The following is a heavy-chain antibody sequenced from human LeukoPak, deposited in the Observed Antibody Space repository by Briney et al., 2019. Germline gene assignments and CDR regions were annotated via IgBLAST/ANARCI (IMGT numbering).Heavy chain of an antibody. J-gene: IGHJ4*02. CDR2: IYYIGST. D-gene: IGHD1-26*01. Sequence: SETLSLTCTVSGGSISTDYWSWIRQPPGKGLEWIGYIYYIGSTNYNPSLKSRITISVDTSKSHFSLKLSSVTAADTAVYYCARVVGATGSSDYWGQGTLVTVSS. V-gene: IGHV4-59*01. CDR1: GGSISTDY. CDR3: ARVVGATGSSDY.